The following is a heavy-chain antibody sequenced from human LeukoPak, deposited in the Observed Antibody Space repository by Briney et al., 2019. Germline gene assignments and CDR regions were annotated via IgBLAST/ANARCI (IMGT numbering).Heavy chain of an antibody. J-gene: IGHJ3*02. D-gene: IGHD1-7*01. CDR3: ARPSGTWGAFDI. Sequence: GGSLRLSCAASGFTLTSYGMHWVRPAPGKGLEWVAVIWNDGSNKYYADSVKGRFTISRDNSKNTLYLQMNSLRVEDMAVYYCARPSGTWGAFDIWGQGTMVTVSS. CDR2: IWNDGSNK. V-gene: IGHV3-33*01. CDR1: GFTLTSYG.